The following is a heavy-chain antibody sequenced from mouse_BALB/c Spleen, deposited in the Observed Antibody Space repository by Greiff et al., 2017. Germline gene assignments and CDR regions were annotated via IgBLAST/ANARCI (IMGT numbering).Heavy chain of an antibody. CDR3: TRVYDSYAMDD. V-gene: IGHV5-6-4*01. Sequence: DVHLVESGGGLVKPGGSLKLSCAASGFTFSSYTMSWVRQTPEKRLEWVATISSGGSYTYYPDSVKGRFTISRDNAKNTLYLQMSSLKSEDTAMYYCTRVYDSYAMDDWGQGTSGTVSS. D-gene: IGHD2-12*01. CDR2: ISSGGSYT. CDR1: GFTFSSYT. J-gene: IGHJ4*01.